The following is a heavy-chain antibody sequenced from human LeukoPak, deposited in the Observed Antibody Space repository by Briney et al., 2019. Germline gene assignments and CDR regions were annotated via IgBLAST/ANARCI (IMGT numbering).Heavy chain of an antibody. V-gene: IGHV1-46*01. CDR3: ARDLGRYCGSGSYFDY. CDR2: INPSGGST. Sequence: ASVKVSCKASGYTFTSYYMHWVRQAPGQGLEWMGIINPSGGSTSYAQKFQGRVTMTRDTSTCTVYMELSSLRSEDTAVYYCARDLGRYCGSGSYFDYWGQGTLVTVSS. CDR1: GYTFTSYY. D-gene: IGHD3-10*01. J-gene: IGHJ4*02.